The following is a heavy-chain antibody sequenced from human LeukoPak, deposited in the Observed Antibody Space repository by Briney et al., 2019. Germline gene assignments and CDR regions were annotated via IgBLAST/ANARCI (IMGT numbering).Heavy chain of an antibody. D-gene: IGHD3-22*01. CDR1: GGSISSYY. CDR2: IYTSGST. Sequence: PSETLSLTCTVSGGSISSYYWSWIRQPAGKGLEWIGRIYTSGSTNYNPSLKSRVTMSVDTSKNQFSLKLSSVTAADTAVYYCAPLYYDSSGYHGGFYFDYWGQGTLVTVSS. V-gene: IGHV4-4*07. CDR3: APLYYDSSGYHGGFYFDY. J-gene: IGHJ4*02.